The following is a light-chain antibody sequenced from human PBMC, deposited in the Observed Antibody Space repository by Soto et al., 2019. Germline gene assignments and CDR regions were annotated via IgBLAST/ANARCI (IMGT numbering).Light chain of an antibody. CDR1: HDIGNY. CDR3: QKSDHLPL. CDR2: DAY. V-gene: IGKV1-33*01. J-gene: IGKJ3*01. Sequence: IQMTQSPPSLSASVGDRVTITCQASHDIGNYLNWYQDKPGQAPKLVIYDAYNLETGVPSTFSGGGYGTHFTFTISSLRPEDIGTYYCQKSDHLPLFGPGTKVDIK.